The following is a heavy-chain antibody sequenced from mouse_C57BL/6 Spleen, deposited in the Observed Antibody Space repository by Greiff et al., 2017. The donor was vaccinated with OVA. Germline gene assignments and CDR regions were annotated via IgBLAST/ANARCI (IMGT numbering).Heavy chain of an antibody. Sequence: DVQLVESGGGLVKPVWSLPLSCAASGFTFSDYGMPWFRQAPEKGLELVAYISSGSSTIYYADSVKGRFTISRANAKNTLFLQMTSLRSEDTAMYYGARRGYSMYYFDYWGQGTTLTVSS. CDR2: ISSGSSTI. V-gene: IGHV5-17*01. D-gene: IGHD2-10*02. CDR1: GFTFSDYG. J-gene: IGHJ2*01. CDR3: ARRGYSMYYFDY.